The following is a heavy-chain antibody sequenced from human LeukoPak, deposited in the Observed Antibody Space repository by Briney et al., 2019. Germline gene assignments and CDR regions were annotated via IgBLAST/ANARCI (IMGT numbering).Heavy chain of an antibody. D-gene: IGHD3-3*01. J-gene: IGHJ3*02. CDR1: GGSLSSYY. V-gene: IGHV4-59*08. CDR2: IYYSGST. Sequence: SETLSLTCTVSGGSLSSYYWSWIRQPPGKGLEWIGYIYYSGSTNYNPSLKSRVTISVDTSKNQFSLKLSSVTAADTAVYYCARPGNFGVVISDLEDAFDIWGQGTMVTVSS. CDR3: ARPGNFGVVISDLEDAFDI.